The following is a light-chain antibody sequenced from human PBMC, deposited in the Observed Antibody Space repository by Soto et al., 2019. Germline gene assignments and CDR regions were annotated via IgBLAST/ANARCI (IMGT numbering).Light chain of an antibody. Sequence: DIVMTQSPDSLAVSLGERVTINYKSSQSVLSSSNNKNYLAWYQQKPGQPPKLLIHWASTRESGVPDRFSGSGSGTDFTLTISSLQAEDVAVYYCQQYYSTRTFGQGTKLEFK. CDR3: QQYYSTRT. J-gene: IGKJ2*01. V-gene: IGKV4-1*01. CDR2: WAS. CDR1: QSVLSSSNNKNY.